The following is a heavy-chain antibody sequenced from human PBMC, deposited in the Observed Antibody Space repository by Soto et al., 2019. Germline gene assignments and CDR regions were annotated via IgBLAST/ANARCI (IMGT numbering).Heavy chain of an antibody. J-gene: IGHJ4*02. CDR3: ARSRSGSYYNPLGY. CDR1: GFTFDEYA. CDR2: ISWNSDTI. V-gene: IGHV3-9*01. Sequence: GGSLRLSCAASGFTFDEYAMHWVRQGPGKGLEWVSGISWNSDTIDYADSVKGRFTISRDRNSVYLRMNSLRPEDTALYRCARSRSGSYYNPLGYWGQGTLVTVSS. D-gene: IGHD3-10*01.